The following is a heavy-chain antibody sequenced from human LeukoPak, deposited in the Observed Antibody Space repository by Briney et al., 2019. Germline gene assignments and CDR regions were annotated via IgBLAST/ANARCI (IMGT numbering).Heavy chain of an antibody. J-gene: IGHJ4*02. V-gene: IGHV3-33*01. Sequence: GRSLRLSCAASGFTFTNFGLHWVRQAPGKGLEWVAVIWYDGSKKYYADSVKGRFTICRDNYKNTQYLQMNSLRADDTSVYYCARDYYDRSGYFYFDSWGQGTLVTVSS. CDR2: IWYDGSKK. CDR1: GFTFTNFG. D-gene: IGHD3-22*01. CDR3: ARDYYDRSGYFYFDS.